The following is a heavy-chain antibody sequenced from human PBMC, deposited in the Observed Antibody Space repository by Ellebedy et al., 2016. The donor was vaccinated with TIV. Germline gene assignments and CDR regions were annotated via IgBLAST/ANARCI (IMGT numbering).Heavy chain of an antibody. CDR3: ARGTDDSGNNWLDY. Sequence: AASVKVSCKASGYTFTGYYIHWVRQAPGQGLEWMGRINSNSGGTTYAQKFQGRVTMTRDTSITTAYMELSILRSDDTVVYYCARGTDDSGNNWLDYWGQGTLVTVSS. J-gene: IGHJ4*02. V-gene: IGHV1-2*05. D-gene: IGHD3-10*01. CDR2: INSNSGGT. CDR1: GYTFTGYY.